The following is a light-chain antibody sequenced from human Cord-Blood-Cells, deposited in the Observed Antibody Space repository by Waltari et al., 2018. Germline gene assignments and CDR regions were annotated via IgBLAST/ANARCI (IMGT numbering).Light chain of an antibody. V-gene: IGLV2-14*01. Sequence: QSALTQPASVSGSPGQSITISCTGTRSDVGGYNYVSWYQQHPGKAPKLMIYDVSNRPSVVSNRLSCLKSGNTASLTIYGLQADDDADYYCSSYTSSSTPYVFGTGTNVTVL. J-gene: IGLJ1*01. CDR2: DVS. CDR1: RSDVGGYNY. CDR3: SSYTSSSTPYV.